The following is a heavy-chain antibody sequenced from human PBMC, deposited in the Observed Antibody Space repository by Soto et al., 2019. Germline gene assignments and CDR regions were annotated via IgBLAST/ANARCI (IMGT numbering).Heavy chain of an antibody. D-gene: IGHD2-2*01. CDR3: ARDRWDIVVVPAAMDPYYFDS. J-gene: IGHJ4*02. Sequence: ASVKVSCKASGYTFTSYGISWGRQAPGQGLEWMGWISAYNGNTNYAQKLQGRVTMTTDTSTSTAYMELRSLRSDDTAVYYCARDRWDIVVVPAAMDPYYFDSWGQGTLVTVSS. CDR1: GYTFTSYG. V-gene: IGHV1-18*01. CDR2: ISAYNGNT.